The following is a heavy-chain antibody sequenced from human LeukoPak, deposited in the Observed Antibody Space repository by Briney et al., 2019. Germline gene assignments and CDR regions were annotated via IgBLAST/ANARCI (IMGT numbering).Heavy chain of an antibody. CDR3: AKDLVLYYFDY. CDR1: GLTFSSYA. Sequence: GGSLRLSCAASGLTFSSYATSWVPHAPGEGLEWVSAISGSGGSTYYADSVKGRFTISRNNTKNTLYLQMSSLRAEDTAVYYCAKDLVLYYFDYWGQGTLVTVSS. CDR2: ISGSGGST. V-gene: IGHV3-23*01. D-gene: IGHD2-8*02. J-gene: IGHJ4*02.